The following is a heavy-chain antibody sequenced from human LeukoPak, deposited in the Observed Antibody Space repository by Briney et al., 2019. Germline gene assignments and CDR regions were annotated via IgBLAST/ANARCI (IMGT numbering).Heavy chain of an antibody. V-gene: IGHV3-15*01. Sequence: IKXKTDGETTDYAAPVKGRFTISRDDSKNTLYLQMNSLKTEDTAVYYCTTGYYYDSSGYYPSDYWGQGTLVTVSS. D-gene: IGHD3-22*01. J-gene: IGHJ4*02. CDR2: IKXKTDGETT. CDR3: TTGYYYDSSGYYPSDY.